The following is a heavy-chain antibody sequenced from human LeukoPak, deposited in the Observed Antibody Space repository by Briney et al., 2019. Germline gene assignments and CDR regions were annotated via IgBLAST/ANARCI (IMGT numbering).Heavy chain of an antibody. CDR1: GGSISSYY. CDR2: IYTSGST. CDR3: ARHHGYYDY. Sequence: SETLSLTCTASGGSISSYYWSWIRQPPGKGLEWIGYIYTSGSTNYNPSLKSRVTISVDTSKNQFSLKLSSVTAADTAVYYCARHHGYYDYWGQGTLVTVSS. V-gene: IGHV4-4*09. J-gene: IGHJ4*02.